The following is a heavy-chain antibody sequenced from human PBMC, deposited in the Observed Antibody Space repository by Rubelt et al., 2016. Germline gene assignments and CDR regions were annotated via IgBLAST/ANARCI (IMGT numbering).Heavy chain of an antibody. Sequence: GLEWIGYIYYSGSTNYNPSLKSRVTISVDTSKNQFSLKLSSVTAADTAVYYCARDYGDPVKEQLTDYYYYGMDVWGQGTTVTVSS. CDR3: ARDYGDPVKEQLTDYYYYGMDV. J-gene: IGHJ6*02. D-gene: IGHD4-17*01. V-gene: IGHV4-59*12. CDR2: IYYSGST.